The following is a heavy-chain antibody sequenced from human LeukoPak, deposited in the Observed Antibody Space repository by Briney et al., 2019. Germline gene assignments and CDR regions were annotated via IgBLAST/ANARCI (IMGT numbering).Heavy chain of an antibody. CDR3: ARQYGSGSSGRSYFDY. J-gene: IGHJ4*02. CDR2: IYYSGST. CDR1: GGSISSSSYY. V-gene: IGHV4-39*01. Sequence: SETLSLTCTVSGGSISSSSYYWGWIRQPPGKGLEWIGSIYYSGSTYYNPSLKSRVTISVDTSKNQFSLKLSSVTAADTAVYYCARQYGSGSSGRSYFDYWGQGTLVTVSS. D-gene: IGHD3-10*01.